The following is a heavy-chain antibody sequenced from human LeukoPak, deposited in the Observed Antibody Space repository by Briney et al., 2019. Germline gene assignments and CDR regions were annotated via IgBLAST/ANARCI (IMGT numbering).Heavy chain of an antibody. Sequence: PGGSRRLSCAASGFTFSDYYMSWVRQAPGQGLEWVSYISSSGSTIYYAGSVKGRFTISRDNAKNSLYLQMNSLRAEDTAVYYCARPVYDSSGYYPYWGQGTLVTVSS. D-gene: IGHD3-22*01. V-gene: IGHV3-11*01. CDR2: ISSSGSTI. CDR1: GFTFSDYY. J-gene: IGHJ4*02. CDR3: ARPVYDSSGYYPY.